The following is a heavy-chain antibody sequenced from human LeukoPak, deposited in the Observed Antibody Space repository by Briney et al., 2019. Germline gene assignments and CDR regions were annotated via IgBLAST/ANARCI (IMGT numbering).Heavy chain of an antibody. CDR1: GFTFSSYA. V-gene: IGHV3-30*04. Sequence: GRSLRLSCAASGFTFSSYAMHCVRQAPGKGLEWVAVISYDGSNKYYADSVKGRFTISRDNSKNTLYLQMNSLRAEDTAVYYCARDGIAAAGTEYFDYWGQGTLVTVSS. D-gene: IGHD6-13*01. J-gene: IGHJ4*02. CDR2: ISYDGSNK. CDR3: ARDGIAAAGTEYFDY.